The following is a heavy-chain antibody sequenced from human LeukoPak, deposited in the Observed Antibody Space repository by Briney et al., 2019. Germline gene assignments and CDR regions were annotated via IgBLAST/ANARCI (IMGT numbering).Heavy chain of an antibody. CDR3: ATEKDRIAAAGTKSDAFDI. CDR2: INPNSGGT. J-gene: IGHJ3*02. V-gene: IGHV1-2*06. Sequence: ASVKVSCKASGYTFTGYYMHWVRQAPGQGLEWMGRINPNSGGTDYAQKFQGRVTMTRDTSISTAYMELSRLRSDDTAVYYCATEKDRIAAAGTKSDAFDIWGPGTMVTVSS. D-gene: IGHD6-13*01. CDR1: GYTFTGYY.